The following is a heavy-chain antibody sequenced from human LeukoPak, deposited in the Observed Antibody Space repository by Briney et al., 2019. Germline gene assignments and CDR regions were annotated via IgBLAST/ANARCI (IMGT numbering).Heavy chain of an antibody. D-gene: IGHD3-22*01. CDR1: GGSISSSSYY. CDR2: IYYSGST. CDR3: ARHVPGVALTYYYDSSGLDY. V-gene: IGHV4-39*01. Sequence: KPSETLSLTCTVSGGSISSSSYYWGWIHQPPGKGLEWIGSIYYSGSTYYNPSLKSRVTISVDTSKNQFSLKLSSVTAADTAVYYCARHVPGVALTYYYDSSGLDYWGQGTLVTVSS. J-gene: IGHJ4*02.